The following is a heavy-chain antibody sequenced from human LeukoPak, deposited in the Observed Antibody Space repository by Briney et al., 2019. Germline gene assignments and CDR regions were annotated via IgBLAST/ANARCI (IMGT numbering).Heavy chain of an antibody. CDR2: ISYSGSS. Sequence: PSETLSLTCTVSGGSIRRYYWSWLRQPPGKGLEWIGYISYSGSSEYNPSLKSRVTISVDTSKNQFSLKLSSVTAADTAVYYCAKSDGSGSYFDYWGQGTLVTVSS. CDR3: AKSDGSGSYFDY. J-gene: IGHJ4*02. CDR1: GGSIRRYY. V-gene: IGHV4-59*08. D-gene: IGHD3-10*01.